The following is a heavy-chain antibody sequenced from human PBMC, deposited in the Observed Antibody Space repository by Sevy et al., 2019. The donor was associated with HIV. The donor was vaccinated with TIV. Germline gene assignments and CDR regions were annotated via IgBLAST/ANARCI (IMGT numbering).Heavy chain of an antibody. CDR1: GGTFSSYA. D-gene: IGHD5-18*01. V-gene: IGHV1-69*13. CDR3: ARGRDTAMVRSSYYYGMDV. Sequence: ASVKVSCKASGGTFSSYAISWVRQAPGQGLEWMGGIIPIFGKANYAQKFQGRVTITADESTSTAYMELSSLRSEDTAVYYGARGRDTAMVRSSYYYGMDVWGQGTTVTVSS. CDR2: IIPIFGKA. J-gene: IGHJ6*02.